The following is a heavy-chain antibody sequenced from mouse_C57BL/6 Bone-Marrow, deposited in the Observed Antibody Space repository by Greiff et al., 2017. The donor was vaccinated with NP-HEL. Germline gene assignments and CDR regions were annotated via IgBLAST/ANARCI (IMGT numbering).Heavy chain of an antibody. V-gene: IGHV1-54*01. Sequence: QVQLQQSGAELVRPGTSVKVSCKASGYAFTNYLIEWVKQRPGQGLEWIGVINPGSGGTTYNEKFKGKATLTADKSSSTAYMQLSSLTSEDSAVYFCARSCLIPRFAYWGQGTLVTVSA. CDR3: ARSCLIPRFAY. CDR2: INPGSGGT. J-gene: IGHJ3*01. CDR1: GYAFTNYL.